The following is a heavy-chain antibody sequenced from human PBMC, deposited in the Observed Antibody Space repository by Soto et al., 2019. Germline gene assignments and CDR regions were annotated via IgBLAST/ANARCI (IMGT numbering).Heavy chain of an antibody. D-gene: IGHD1-1*01. Sequence: GESLKISFKGSGYSFTSYWIGWVRQMPGKGLEWMGIIYPGDSDTRYSPSFQGQVTISADKSISTAYLQWSSLKASDTAMYYCARHPPGGTPNYGMDVWGQGTTVTVSS. CDR1: GYSFTSYW. CDR3: ARHPPGGTPNYGMDV. CDR2: IYPGDSDT. V-gene: IGHV5-51*01. J-gene: IGHJ6*02.